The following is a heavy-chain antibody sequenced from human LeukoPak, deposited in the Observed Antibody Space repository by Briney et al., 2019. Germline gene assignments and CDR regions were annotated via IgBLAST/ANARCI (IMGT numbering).Heavy chain of an antibody. J-gene: IGHJ4*02. Sequence: PGGSLRLSCAASGFTFSSHYMQWVRQAPGKGLVWVSGIKTDGTDPRYADSVKGRFTISRDNAKDTLYLQMNSLRAEDTAIYYCVRDKNGWAGDYWGQGTLVTVSS. CDR1: GFTFSSHY. CDR3: VRDKNGWAGDY. D-gene: IGHD6-19*01. CDR2: IKTDGTDP. V-gene: IGHV3-74*01.